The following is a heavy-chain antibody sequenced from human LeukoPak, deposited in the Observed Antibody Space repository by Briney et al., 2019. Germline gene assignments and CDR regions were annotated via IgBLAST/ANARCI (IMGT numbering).Heavy chain of an antibody. CDR3: ARGDSTGTTEYFQL. Sequence: GESLKISCKGSGYTFTTYWFGWLRRMPGKGLEWWGIIYPGDSDTRYSPSFQGQVTISADKPINTAYLQWSSLKASDTAMYYCARGDSTGTTEYFQLWGQGTLVIVSS. CDR2: IYPGDSDT. J-gene: IGHJ1*01. D-gene: IGHD2-2*01. CDR1: GYTFTTYW. V-gene: IGHV5-51*04.